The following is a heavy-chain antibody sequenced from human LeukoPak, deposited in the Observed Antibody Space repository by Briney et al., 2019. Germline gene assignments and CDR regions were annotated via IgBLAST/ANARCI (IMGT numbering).Heavy chain of an antibody. V-gene: IGHV3-23*01. D-gene: IGHD6-19*01. J-gene: IGHJ6*02. Sequence: GGSLRLSCAASGFTFSSYAMSWVRQAPGKGLEWVSAISGSGGSTYYADSVKGRFTISRDNSKNTLYLQMNSLRAEDTAVYYCAKDEGIAVAGKLPYYYYGMDVWGQGTTVTVSS. CDR3: AKDEGIAVAGKLPYYYYGMDV. CDR1: GFTFSSYA. CDR2: ISGSGGST.